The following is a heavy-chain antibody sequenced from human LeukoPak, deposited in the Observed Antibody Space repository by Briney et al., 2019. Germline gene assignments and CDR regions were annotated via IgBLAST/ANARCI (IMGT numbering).Heavy chain of an antibody. D-gene: IGHD5-18*01. CDR1: GFTFSSYS. CDR2: ISSSSSYI. Sequence: GGSLRPSCAASGFTFSSYSMNWVRQAPGKGLEWVSSISSSSSYIYYADSVKGRFTISRDNAKNSLYLQMNSLRAEDTAVYYCARDLGYSYGYTDYWGQGTLVTVSS. CDR3: ARDLGYSYGYTDY. V-gene: IGHV3-21*01. J-gene: IGHJ4*02.